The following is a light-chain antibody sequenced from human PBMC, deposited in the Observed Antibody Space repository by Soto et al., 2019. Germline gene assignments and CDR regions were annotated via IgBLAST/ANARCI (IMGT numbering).Light chain of an antibody. CDR3: CSYAGDNSCV. CDR1: SSEVGSYDL. CDR2: GVT. Sequence: QSALTQPASVSGSPGQSITVSCTGTSSEVGSYDLVSWYQQHPGQAPKVMIYGVTKRPSGVSNRFSGNRSGNTASLTISGRQAEDEAEYYCCSYAGDNSCVFGGGTKRTVL. V-gene: IGLV2-23*02. J-gene: IGLJ3*02.